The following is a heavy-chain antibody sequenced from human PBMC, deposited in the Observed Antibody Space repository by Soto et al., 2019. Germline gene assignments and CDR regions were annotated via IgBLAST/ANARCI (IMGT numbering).Heavy chain of an antibody. CDR3: AGRESGYCSGGTCSVLAY. J-gene: IGHJ4*02. D-gene: IGHD2-15*01. CDR1: GYTFSNYW. Sequence: GESLKISCRGSGYTFSNYWITWVRQMPGKGLEWMGRIDPSDSYTTYSPSFHGHVTFSVDKSISTAYLQWSSLEASGTAIYYCAGRESGYCSGGTCSVLAYWGQGTQVTVSS. CDR2: IDPSDSYT. V-gene: IGHV5-10-1*01.